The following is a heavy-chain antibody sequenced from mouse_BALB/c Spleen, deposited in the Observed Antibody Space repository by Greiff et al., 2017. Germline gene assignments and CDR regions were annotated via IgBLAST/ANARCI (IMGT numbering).Heavy chain of an antibody. J-gene: IGHJ2*01. CDR3: ARGYGNSLDY. V-gene: IGHV5-17*02. CDR2: ISSGSSTI. Sequence: EVQGVESGGGLVQPGGSRKLSCAASGFTFSSFGMHWVRQAPEKGLEWVAYISSGSSTIYYADTVKGRFTISRDNPKNTLFLQMTSLRSEDTAMYYCARGYGNSLDYWGQGTTLTVSS. D-gene: IGHD2-1*01. CDR1: GFTFSSFG.